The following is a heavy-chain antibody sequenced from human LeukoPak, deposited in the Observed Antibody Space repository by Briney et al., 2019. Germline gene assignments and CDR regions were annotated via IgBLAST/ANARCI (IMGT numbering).Heavy chain of an antibody. CDR2: IYHSGST. CDR1: GYSISSGYY. D-gene: IGHD3-3*01. CDR3: ARGERYDFHFDY. Sequence: PSETLSLTCTVSGYSISSGYYWGWIRQPPGKGLEWIGSIYHSGSTNYNPSLKSRVTISVDTSKNQFSLKLSSVTAADTAVYYCARGERYDFHFDYWGQGTLATVSS. V-gene: IGHV4-38-2*02. J-gene: IGHJ4*02.